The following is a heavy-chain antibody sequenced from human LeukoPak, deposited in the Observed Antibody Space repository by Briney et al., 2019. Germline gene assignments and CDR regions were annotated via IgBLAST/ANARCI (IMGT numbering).Heavy chain of an antibody. Sequence: SVKVSCKASGGTFSSYAISWVRQAPGQGLEWMGGIIPIFGTANYAQKFQGRVTTTADESTSTAYMELSSLRSEDTAVYYCARALPKGQLDYYYYYMDVWGKGTTVTVSS. D-gene: IGHD6-6*01. V-gene: IGHV1-69*01. J-gene: IGHJ6*03. CDR1: GGTFSSYA. CDR2: IIPIFGTA. CDR3: ARALPKGQLDYYYYYMDV.